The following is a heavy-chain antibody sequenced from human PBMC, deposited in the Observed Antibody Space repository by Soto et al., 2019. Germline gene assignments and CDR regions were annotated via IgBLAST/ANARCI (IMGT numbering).Heavy chain of an antibody. D-gene: IGHD7-27*01. Sequence: QVQVVQSGVEVRRPGSSVKVSCKASGDTFKNCVISWVRQAPGQGLEWMGGIIPLFGTTDFAQRFQVRLNNTTDESTTTACRELSRLRSEDKATYYCAAELGFGKLSVVWGQGTTVIVSS. V-gene: IGHV1-69*01. CDR3: AAELGFGKLSVV. J-gene: IGHJ6*02. CDR1: GDTFKNCV. CDR2: IIPLFGTT.